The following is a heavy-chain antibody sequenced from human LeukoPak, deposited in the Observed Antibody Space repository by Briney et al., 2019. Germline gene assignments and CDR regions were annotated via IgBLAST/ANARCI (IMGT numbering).Heavy chain of an antibody. J-gene: IGHJ6*03. CDR1: GFTFSDYS. Sequence: KSGGSLRLSCAASGFTFSDYSMNWVRQTPGKGLKWVSSISSASSYISYADSVKGRFTVSRDNAKNSLYLQMNNLRAEDTAVYYCARNEGYCSSTSCDAYYFYMDVWGKGTTVTVSS. CDR3: ARNEGYCSSTSCDAYYFYMDV. V-gene: IGHV3-21*01. CDR2: ISSASSYI. D-gene: IGHD2-2*01.